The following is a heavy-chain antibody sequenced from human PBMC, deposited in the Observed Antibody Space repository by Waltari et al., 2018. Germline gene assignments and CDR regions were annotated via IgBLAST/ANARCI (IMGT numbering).Heavy chain of an antibody. CDR1: GYSINRGYY. D-gene: IGHD5-12*01. CDR3: AREAGDGYLVDY. Sequence: QVQLQESGPGLVKPSETLSLTCPVSGYSINRGYYWGWLRQPPGKGLEWIGSIYHSGSTYYNPSLKSRVTISVDMSKNQFSLKLNSVTAADTAVYYCAREAGDGYLVDYWGQGSLVTVSS. CDR2: IYHSGST. J-gene: IGHJ4*02. V-gene: IGHV4-38-2*02.